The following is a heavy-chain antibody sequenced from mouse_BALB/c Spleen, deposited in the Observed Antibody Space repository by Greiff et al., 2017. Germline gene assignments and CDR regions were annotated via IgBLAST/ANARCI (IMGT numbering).Heavy chain of an antibody. CDR3: TRDYGNYFYYAMDY. V-gene: IGHV5-6-4*01. J-gene: IGHJ4*01. Sequence: EVNVVESGGGLVKPGGSLKLSCAASGFTFSSYTMSWVRQTPEKRLEWVATISSGGSYTYYPDSVKGRFTISRDNAKNTLYLQMSSLKSEDTAMYYCTRDYGNYFYYAMDYWGQGTSVTVSS. CDR2: ISSGGSYT. CDR1: GFTFSSYT. D-gene: IGHD2-1*01.